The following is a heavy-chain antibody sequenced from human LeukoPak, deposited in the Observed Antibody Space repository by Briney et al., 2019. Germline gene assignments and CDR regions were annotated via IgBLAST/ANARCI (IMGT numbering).Heavy chain of an antibody. CDR3: AKMSKGGYCSSTSCLLDAFDI. J-gene: IGHJ3*02. Sequence: PGGSLRLSCAASGFTFSDYYMSWIRQAPGKGLEWVANIKQDGSEKYYVDSVKGRFTISRDNAKNSLYLQMNSLRAEDTAVYYCAKMSKGGYCSSTSCLLDAFDIWGQGTMVTVSS. CDR1: GFTFSDYY. V-gene: IGHV3-7*03. CDR2: IKQDGSEK. D-gene: IGHD2-2*01.